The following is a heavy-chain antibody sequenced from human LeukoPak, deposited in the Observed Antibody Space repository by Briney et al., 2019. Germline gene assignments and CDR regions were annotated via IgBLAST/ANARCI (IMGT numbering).Heavy chain of an antibody. J-gene: IGHJ4*02. Sequence: GALRLSCAASGFTFRSYGMHWVRQAPGKGLEWVTVIWYDGSNKYYADSVKGRFTISRDNSKNTLYLQMNSLRAEDTAVYYCARDSFSPGTTSRAIDYWGQGTLVTVSS. CDR3: ARDSFSPGTTSRAIDY. CDR2: IWYDGSNK. V-gene: IGHV3-33*01. CDR1: GFTFRSYG. D-gene: IGHD4-17*01.